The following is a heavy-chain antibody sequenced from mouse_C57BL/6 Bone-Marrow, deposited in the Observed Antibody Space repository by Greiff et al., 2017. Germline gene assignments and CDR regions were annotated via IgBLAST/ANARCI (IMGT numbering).Heavy chain of an antibody. Sequence: QVQLQQPGAELVKPGASVKLSCKASGYTFTSYWMHWVKQRPGQGLEWIGMIHPNSGSTNYNEKFKSKATLTVDNSSSTAYMQLSSLTSEDSAVYYSARGANLIHYGSSYVWYCEVWGTGTTGTVSS. CDR1: GYTFTSYW. CDR2: IHPNSGST. V-gene: IGHV1-64*01. J-gene: IGHJ1*03. CDR3: ARGANLIHYGSSYVWYCEV. D-gene: IGHD1-1*01.